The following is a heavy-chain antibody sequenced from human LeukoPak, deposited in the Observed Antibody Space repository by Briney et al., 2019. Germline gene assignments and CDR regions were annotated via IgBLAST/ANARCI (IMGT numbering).Heavy chain of an antibody. V-gene: IGHV3-30-3*01. CDR1: GFTFSSYA. Sequence: PGRSLRLSCAASGFTFSSYAMHWVRQAPGKGLEWVAVISYDGSNKYYADSVKGRFTISRDNSKNTLYLQMNSLRAEDTAVYYCAKDLTGTVDYWGQGTLVTVSS. CDR3: AKDLTGTVDY. J-gene: IGHJ4*02. D-gene: IGHD3-9*01. CDR2: ISYDGSNK.